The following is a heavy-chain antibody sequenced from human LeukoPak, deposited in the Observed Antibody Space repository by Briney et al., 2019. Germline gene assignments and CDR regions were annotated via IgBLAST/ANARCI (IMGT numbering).Heavy chain of an antibody. D-gene: IGHD3-10*02. Sequence: GGSLRLSCAVSGFTFRSYAMSWVRQAPGKGLEWVSAISGSGDSTYYADSVKGRFTISRDNSKNTLYLQMNSLRAEDTAVYYCAELGITMIGGVWGKGTTVTISS. V-gene: IGHV3-23*01. J-gene: IGHJ6*04. CDR3: AELGITMIGGV. CDR2: ISGSGDST. CDR1: GFTFRSYA.